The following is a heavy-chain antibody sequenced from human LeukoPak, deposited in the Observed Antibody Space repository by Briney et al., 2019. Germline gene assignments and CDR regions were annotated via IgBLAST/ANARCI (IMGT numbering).Heavy chain of an antibody. D-gene: IGHD2-15*01. CDR3: AKAPLGRCTGVICYYFDY. Sequence: GGSLRLSCAASGFSFATYWMSWVRQAPGKGLEWVASIQQDGTEKYYVDSVKGRFTISRDNAKNSLDLQMNSLRVEDTAVYYCAKAPLGRCTGVICYYFDYWGQGTLVTVSS. J-gene: IGHJ4*02. V-gene: IGHV3-7*01. CDR1: GFSFATYW. CDR2: IQQDGTEK.